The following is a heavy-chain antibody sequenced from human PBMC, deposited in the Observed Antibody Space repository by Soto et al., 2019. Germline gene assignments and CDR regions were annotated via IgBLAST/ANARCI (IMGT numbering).Heavy chain of an antibody. D-gene: IGHD2-15*01. CDR1: GDSISSYY. V-gene: IGHV4-59*08. J-gene: IGHJ4*02. CDR3: ARYCSGGSCYGAIFDY. Sequence: SETLSLTCAVSGDSISSYYCMWIRQPPGKGLESIGYLYYGRSANYNPSLKSRVTLSVDTSKNQISLKLSSVTAADTAVYYCARYCSGGSCYGAIFDYWGQGTLVTVSS. CDR2: LYYGRSA.